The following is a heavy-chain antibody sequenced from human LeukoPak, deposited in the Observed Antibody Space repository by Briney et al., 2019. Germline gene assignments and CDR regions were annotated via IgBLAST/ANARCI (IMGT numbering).Heavy chain of an antibody. J-gene: IGHJ6*02. D-gene: IGHD2-15*01. CDR1: GYTFTSYD. V-gene: IGHV1-8*01. Sequence: GASVTVSCKASGYTFTSYDINWVRQAPGQGLEWMGWMNPNSGNTGYAQKFQGRVTMTRNTSISTAYMELSSLRSEDTAVYYCARIRVAATGWYYYYYGMDVWGQGTTVTVSS. CDR2: MNPNSGNT. CDR3: ARIRVAATGWYYYYYGMDV.